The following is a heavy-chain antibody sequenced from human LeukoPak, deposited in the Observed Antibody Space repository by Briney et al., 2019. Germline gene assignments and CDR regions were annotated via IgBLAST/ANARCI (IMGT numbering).Heavy chain of an antibody. CDR3: ARDLAIYYDSSGYKPYWYFDL. V-gene: IGHV4-59*01. D-gene: IGHD3-22*01. Sequence: ESGPGLVKPSETLSLTCTVSGGSISSYYWSWIRQPPGKGLEWIGYIYYSGSTNYNPSLKSRVTISVDTSKNQFSLKLSSVTAADTAVYYCARDLAIYYDSSGYKPYWYFDLWGRGTLVTVSS. CDR2: IYYSGST. J-gene: IGHJ2*01. CDR1: GGSISSYY.